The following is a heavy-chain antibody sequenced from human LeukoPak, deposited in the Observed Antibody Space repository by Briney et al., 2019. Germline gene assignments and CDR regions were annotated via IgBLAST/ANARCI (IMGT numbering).Heavy chain of an antibody. CDR1: GGSFSGYY. CDR3: ASGSNPMDAFDI. J-gene: IGHJ3*02. Sequence: NPSETLSLTCAVYGGSFSGYYWSWIRQPPGKGLEWIGEINHSGSTNYNPSLKSRVTISVDTPKNQFSLKLSSVTAADTAVYYCASGSNPMDAFDIWGQGTMVTVSS. CDR2: INHSGST. D-gene: IGHD4-11*01. V-gene: IGHV4-34*01.